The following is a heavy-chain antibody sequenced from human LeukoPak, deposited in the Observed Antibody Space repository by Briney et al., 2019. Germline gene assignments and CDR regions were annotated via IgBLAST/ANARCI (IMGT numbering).Heavy chain of an antibody. Sequence: RGSLRLSCAASGFTFSTFAMIWVRQPPGKGLGWVSSIFPSGGEIHYADSVKGRFTISRDNSQNTLDLQMNSLRAEDTAIYYCAKNGGRGAYCSGGSCYPYYYQYIDVWGKGTTVTISS. CDR3: AKNGGRGAYCSGGSCYPYYYQYIDV. CDR1: GFTFSTFA. V-gene: IGHV3-23*01. CDR2: IFPSGGEI. J-gene: IGHJ6*03. D-gene: IGHD2-15*01.